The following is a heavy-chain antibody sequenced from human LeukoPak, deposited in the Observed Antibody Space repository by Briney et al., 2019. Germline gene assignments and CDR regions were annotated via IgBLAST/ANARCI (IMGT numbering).Heavy chain of an antibody. CDR3: ARTYGSGSYYHFDY. V-gene: IGHV4-39*07. Sequence: SETLSLTCTVSGGSISSSSYYWGWIRQPPGKGLEWIGEINHSGSTNYNPSLKSRVTISVDTSKNQFSLKLSSVTAADTAVYYCARTYGSGSYYHFDYWGQGTLVTVSS. CDR1: GGSISSSSYY. J-gene: IGHJ4*02. D-gene: IGHD3-10*01. CDR2: INHSGST.